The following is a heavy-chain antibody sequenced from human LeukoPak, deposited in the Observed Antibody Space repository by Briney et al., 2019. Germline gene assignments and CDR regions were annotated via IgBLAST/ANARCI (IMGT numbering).Heavy chain of an antibody. D-gene: IGHD4-17*01. CDR1: GFTFSSYW. J-gene: IGHJ4*02. V-gene: IGHV3-74*01. CDR2: INTDETSI. Sequence: PGGSLRLSCEASGFTFSSYWMHWVRQAPGKGLVWVSRINTDETSISYADSVKGRFAISRDNAKNTLYLQMNSLRAEDTAVYYCARAMTTVTIGYYLDYWGQGTLLTASS. CDR3: ARAMTTVTIGYYLDY.